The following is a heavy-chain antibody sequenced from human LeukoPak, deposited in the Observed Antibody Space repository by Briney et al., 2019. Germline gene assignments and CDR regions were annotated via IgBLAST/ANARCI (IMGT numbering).Heavy chain of an antibody. D-gene: IGHD3-10*01. CDR3: ARAAHYGSGSCSNEIDY. V-gene: IGHV4-34*01. CDR2: INHSGST. CDR1: GGSFSGYY. J-gene: IGHJ4*02. Sequence: SETLSLTCAVYGGSFSGYYWSWIRQPPGKGLEWIGEINHSGSTNYNPSLKSRVTISVDTSKNQFSLKLSSVTAADTAVYYCARAAHYGSGSCSNEIDYWGQGTLVTVSS.